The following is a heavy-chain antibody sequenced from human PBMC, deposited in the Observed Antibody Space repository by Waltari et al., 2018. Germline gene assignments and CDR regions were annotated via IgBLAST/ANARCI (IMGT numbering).Heavy chain of an antibody. Sequence: EVQLVQSGAEVKKPGESLRISCKGSGYSFTSYWISWVRQMPGNGLEWMGRIDPSDSYTNYSPSFQGHVTISADKSISTAYLQWSSLKASDTAMYYCAILIAAAGTLHWDYGMDVWGQGTTVTVSS. CDR1: GYSFTSYW. J-gene: IGHJ6*02. CDR2: IDPSDSYT. V-gene: IGHV5-10-1*03. CDR3: AILIAAAGTLHWDYGMDV. D-gene: IGHD6-13*01.